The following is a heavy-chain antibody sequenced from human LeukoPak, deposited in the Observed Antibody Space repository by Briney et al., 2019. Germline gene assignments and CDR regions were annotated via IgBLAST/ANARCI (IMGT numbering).Heavy chain of an antibody. CDR1: GFTFSSYA. Sequence: GGSLRLSCAASGFTFSSYAMSWVRQPPGKGLEWVSSIIGSGGITYYADPVKGRFTISRDNSKNTLYLQMSSLRAEDTAVYHCAKGPYYYDSSGYSRRWFDPWGQGTLVTVSS. CDR2: IIGSGGIT. D-gene: IGHD3-22*01. J-gene: IGHJ5*02. CDR3: AKGPYYYDSSGYSRRWFDP. V-gene: IGHV3-23*01.